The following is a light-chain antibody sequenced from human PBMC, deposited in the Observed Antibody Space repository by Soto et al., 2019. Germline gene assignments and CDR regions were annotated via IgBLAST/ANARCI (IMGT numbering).Light chain of an antibody. CDR2: DVS. J-gene: IGLJ3*02. Sequence: QSALTQPASVSGSPGQSITISCTGTSSDVGGYNYVSWYQQHPGKAPKLIIYDVSSRPSGVSNRFSGSKSGNTASLTISGLQAEDEADYYCSSYRSSSVVFGGGTKVTVL. CDR3: SSYRSSSVV. CDR1: SSDVGGYNY. V-gene: IGLV2-14*03.